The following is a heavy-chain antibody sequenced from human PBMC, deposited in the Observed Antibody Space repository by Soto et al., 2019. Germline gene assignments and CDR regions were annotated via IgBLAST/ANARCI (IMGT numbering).Heavy chain of an antibody. Sequence: ASVKVSCKASGYTFTSYAMHWVRQAPGQRLEWMGWINAGNGNTKYSQKFQGRVTITRDTSASTAYMELSSLRSEDTAVYYCARDKKGYYGSGSYAAFDIWGQGTMVTV. J-gene: IGHJ3*02. CDR1: GYTFTSYA. V-gene: IGHV1-3*01. D-gene: IGHD3-10*01. CDR2: INAGNGNT. CDR3: ARDKKGYYGSGSYAAFDI.